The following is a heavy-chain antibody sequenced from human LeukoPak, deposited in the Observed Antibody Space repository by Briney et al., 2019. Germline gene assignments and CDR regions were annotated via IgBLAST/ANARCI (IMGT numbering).Heavy chain of an antibody. CDR2: IYYSGTT. Sequence: SETLSLTCTVSGGSISSTSYYWSWIRQPPGEGLEWIGSIYYSGTTYYNPSLKSRVTISLDTSQNQFSLRLTSVTAADTAVYYCASQLGYGSGTYYNKLFDYWGQGTLLTVSS. D-gene: IGHD3-10*01. J-gene: IGHJ4*02. CDR3: ASQLGYGSGTYYNKLFDY. V-gene: IGHV4-39*01. CDR1: GGSISSTSYY.